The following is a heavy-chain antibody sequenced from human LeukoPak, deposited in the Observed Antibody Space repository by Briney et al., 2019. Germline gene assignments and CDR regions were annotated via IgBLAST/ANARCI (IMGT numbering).Heavy chain of an antibody. V-gene: IGHV4-59*05. CDR2: IYYSGST. Sequence: SETLSLTCTVSGVPMRGYYWSWIRQPPGKGLEWIGSIYYSGSTYYNPSLKSRVTISVDTSKNQFSLKLSSVTAADTAVYYCARQSVFGFGELFPFDPWGQGTLVTVSS. CDR1: GVPMRGYY. J-gene: IGHJ5*02. CDR3: ARQSVFGFGELFPFDP. D-gene: IGHD3-10*01.